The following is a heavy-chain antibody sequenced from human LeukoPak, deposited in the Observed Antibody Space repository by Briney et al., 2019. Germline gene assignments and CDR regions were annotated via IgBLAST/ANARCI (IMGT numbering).Heavy chain of an antibody. V-gene: IGHV5-51*01. CDR2: IYPGDSDT. D-gene: IGHD3-16*01. CDR3: ARHYYDYVWGSYGIDY. Sequence: GESLKISCKGFQYSFAFYWIAWVRQMPGKGLEWMGIIYPGDSDTRYSPSFQGQVTISADKSISTAYLQWSSLKASDTAMYYCARHYYDYVWGSYGIDYWGQGALVTVSS. J-gene: IGHJ4*02. CDR1: QYSFAFYW.